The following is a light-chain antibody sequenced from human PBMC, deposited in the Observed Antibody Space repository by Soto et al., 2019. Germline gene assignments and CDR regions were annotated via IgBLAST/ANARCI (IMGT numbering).Light chain of an antibody. CDR3: QHRSTWPS. CDR1: QSVSTY. Sequence: EIVRTQSPATISVPPGERTTLSCRASQSVSTYLAWYKQRPGQAPRLLIYDASYRATDIPPRFSGSGSGTDFTLTIRSLEPEDFAVYYCQHRSTWPSFGQGTRLEIK. V-gene: IGKV3-11*01. J-gene: IGKJ5*01. CDR2: DAS.